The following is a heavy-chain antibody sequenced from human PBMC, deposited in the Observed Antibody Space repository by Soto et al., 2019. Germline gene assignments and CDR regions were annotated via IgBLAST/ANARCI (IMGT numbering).Heavy chain of an antibody. J-gene: IGHJ6*02. V-gene: IGHV3-30*18. CDR1: GFTFSSYR. D-gene: IGHD2-2*01. CDR3: AKNGIYCSSTSCYWSYYYYGMDV. CDR2: ISYDGSNK. Sequence: GGSLRLSCAASGFTFSSYRMHWVRQAPGKGLEWVAVISYDGSNKYYADSVKGRFTISRDNSKNTLYLQMNSLRVEDTAVYYCAKNGIYCSSTSCYWSYYYYGMDVWGQGTTVTVS.